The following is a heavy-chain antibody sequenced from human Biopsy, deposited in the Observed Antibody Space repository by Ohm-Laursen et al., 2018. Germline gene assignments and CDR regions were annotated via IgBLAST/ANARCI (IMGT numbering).Heavy chain of an antibody. Sequence: VKISCKASGGPSTNYAFSWVRQAPGQGLEWVGRIVPILGHLNYAQRFQGRVSITADKSTSYVYMELSRLTSGDTAVYYCAADADGYYTEFDYWGPGTLVTVSS. D-gene: IGHD3-3*01. CDR1: GGPSTNYA. CDR2: IVPILGHL. J-gene: IGHJ4*02. CDR3: AADADGYYTEFDY. V-gene: IGHV1-69*10.